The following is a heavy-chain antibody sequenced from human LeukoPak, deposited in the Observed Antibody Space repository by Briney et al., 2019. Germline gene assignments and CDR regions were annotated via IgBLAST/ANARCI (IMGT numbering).Heavy chain of an antibody. CDR1: GFTFSSYA. Sequence: PGGSLRLSCAASGFTFSSYAMSWVRQAPGKGLEWVSAISGSGGSTYYADSVKGRFTISRDNSKNTLYLQTNSLRAEDTAVYYCAKSITMIVVVIPPFDYWGQGTLVTVSS. CDR3: AKSITMIVVVIPPFDY. J-gene: IGHJ4*02. D-gene: IGHD3-22*01. V-gene: IGHV3-23*01. CDR2: ISGSGGST.